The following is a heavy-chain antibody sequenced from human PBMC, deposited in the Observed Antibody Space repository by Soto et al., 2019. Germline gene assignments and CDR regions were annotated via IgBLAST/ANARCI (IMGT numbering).Heavy chain of an antibody. CDR1: GGSISSGGYS. D-gene: IGHD5-12*01. CDR3: AAGGGLPRYY. CDR2: IYHSGST. Sequence: QLQLQESGSGLVKPSQTLSLTCAVSGGSISSGGYSWSWIRQPPGKGLEWIGYIYHSGSTYYNPSLKSRVPISVDRSKSQFSPKLSSVTAADTAVYYCAAGGGLPRYYWGQGTLVTVSS. V-gene: IGHV4-30-2*01. J-gene: IGHJ4*02.